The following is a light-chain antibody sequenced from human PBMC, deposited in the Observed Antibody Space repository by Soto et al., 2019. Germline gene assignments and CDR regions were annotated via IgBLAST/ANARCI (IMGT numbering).Light chain of an antibody. V-gene: IGLV2-14*01. J-gene: IGLJ1*01. CDR2: EVT. Sequence: SALTQPASVSGSPGQSIAISCTGTRIDVGAYNCVSWYQQPPGKAPKLMISEVTNRPSGVSDRFSGSKSGNTASLTISGLQAEDEADYYCSSFASRFTFVFGTGTKVTVL. CDR3: SSFASRFTFV. CDR1: RIDVGAYNC.